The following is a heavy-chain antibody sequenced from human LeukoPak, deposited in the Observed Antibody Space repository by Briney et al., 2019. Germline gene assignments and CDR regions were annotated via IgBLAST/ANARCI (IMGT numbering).Heavy chain of an antibody. Sequence: GGSLRLSCAASGFIFSDFYMGWIRQAPGKGLEWISYISSSSGSNKYYSQSAKGRFTISRDNDKNSLFLQMNSLTAEDTAVYYCVRPSNPPYWGQGALVIVSS. CDR2: ISSSSGSNK. CDR3: VRPSNPPY. CDR1: GFIFSDFY. J-gene: IGHJ4*02. V-gene: IGHV3-11*01.